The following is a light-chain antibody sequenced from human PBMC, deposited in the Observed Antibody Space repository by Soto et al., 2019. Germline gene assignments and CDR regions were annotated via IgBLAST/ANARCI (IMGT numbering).Light chain of an antibody. Sequence: QPVLTQSPSASASLGASVKLTCTLSSGHSSYAIAWHQQQPEKGPRYLMKLNSDGSHSKGDGIPDRFSASSSGAERSLTISSLQSEDEADYYCQTWGTGIWVFGGGTKVTVL. CDR3: QTWGTGIWV. CDR1: SGHSSYA. J-gene: IGLJ2*01. CDR2: LNSDGSH. V-gene: IGLV4-69*01.